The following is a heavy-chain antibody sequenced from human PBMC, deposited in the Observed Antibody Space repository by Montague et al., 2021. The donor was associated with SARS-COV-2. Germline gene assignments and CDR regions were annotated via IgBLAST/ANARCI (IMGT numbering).Heavy chain of an antibody. V-gene: IGHV3-21*01. Sequence: SLRLSCAASGFTFSSYSMNWVRQAPGKGLEWVSSISSSSSYIYYXDSVKGRFTISRDNAKNSLYLQMNSLRAEDTAVYYCARVEELEYDILTGYYGGYYYYGMDVWGKGATVTVSS. J-gene: IGHJ6*04. D-gene: IGHD3-9*01. CDR3: ARVEELEYDILTGYYGGYYYYGMDV. CDR2: ISSSSSYI. CDR1: GFTFSSYS.